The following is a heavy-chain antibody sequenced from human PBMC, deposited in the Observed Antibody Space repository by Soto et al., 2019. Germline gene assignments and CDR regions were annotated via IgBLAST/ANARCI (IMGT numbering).Heavy chain of an antibody. J-gene: IGHJ4*02. CDR1: GCTFSSYG. CDR2: ISYDGSNK. V-gene: IGHV3-30*03. Sequence: GGSLRLSCAASGCTFSSYGMHLVRQAPGKGLEWVAVISYDGSNKYYADSVKGRFTISRDNSKNTLYLQMNSLRAEDTAVYYCARGGYSSSWYQPTFDYWGQGTLVTVSS. CDR3: ARGGYSSSWYQPTFDY. D-gene: IGHD6-13*01.